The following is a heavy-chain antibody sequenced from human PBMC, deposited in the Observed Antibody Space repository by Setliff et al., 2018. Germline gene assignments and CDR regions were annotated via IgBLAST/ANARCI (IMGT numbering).Heavy chain of an antibody. Sequence: SETLSLTCTASGGSISTDHYYWGWIRQPPGKGLEWIGSIDYTGNTWHNPSLKSRVTISVDTSKNQFSLNLSSVTAADTAIYYCARAYYYASGNSHNYYMDVWGKGTAVTVSS. CDR2: IDYTGNT. J-gene: IGHJ6*03. CDR3: ARAYYYASGNSHNYYMDV. CDR1: GGSISTDHYY. V-gene: IGHV4-39*01. D-gene: IGHD3-10*01.